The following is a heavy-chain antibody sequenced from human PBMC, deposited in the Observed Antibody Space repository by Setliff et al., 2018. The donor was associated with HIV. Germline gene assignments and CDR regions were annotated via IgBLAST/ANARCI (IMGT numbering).Heavy chain of an antibody. V-gene: IGHV3-21*05. J-gene: IGHJ3*02. CDR2: ISSSSSYI. CDR3: ARVQYSSSAGAFDI. Sequence: PGGSLRLSCAASGFTFSSYEMNWVRQAPGKGLEWISYISSSSSYIYYADSVKGRFTISRDNAKNSLYLQMNSLRAEDTAVYYCARVQYSSSAGAFDIWGQGTMVTVSS. CDR1: GFTFSSYE. D-gene: IGHD6-6*01.